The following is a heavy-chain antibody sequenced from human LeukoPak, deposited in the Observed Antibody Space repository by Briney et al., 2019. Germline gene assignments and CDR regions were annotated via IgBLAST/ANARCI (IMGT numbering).Heavy chain of an antibody. CDR1: GDSVSSNSAA. Sequence: SQTLSLTCAISGDSVSSNSAAWNWIRQSPSRGLEWLGRTYYGSKWYNDYAVSVRSRITINPDTSKNQFSLQLNSVTPEDTAVYYCARERYCSGGSCYSLIGNYYYYYGMDVWGQGTTVTVSS. V-gene: IGHV6-1*01. J-gene: IGHJ6*02. CDR2: TYYGSKWYN. D-gene: IGHD2-15*01. CDR3: ARERYCSGGSCYSLIGNYYYYYGMDV.